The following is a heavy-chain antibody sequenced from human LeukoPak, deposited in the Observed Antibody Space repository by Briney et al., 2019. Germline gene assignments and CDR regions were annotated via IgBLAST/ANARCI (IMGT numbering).Heavy chain of an antibody. CDR1: GYTFIDYF. CDR3: VRAVSGTLGGAFDI. D-gene: IGHD1-7*01. Sequence: ASVKDSCKASGYTFIDYFIHWMRQTPGQGLEWLGGINPNSGVTRYAQKFHDRVTMTRDTAAYMELSSLKSDDTAVYYCVRAVSGTLGGAFDIWGQGTAVTVSS. CDR2: INPNSGVT. J-gene: IGHJ3*02. V-gene: IGHV1-2*02.